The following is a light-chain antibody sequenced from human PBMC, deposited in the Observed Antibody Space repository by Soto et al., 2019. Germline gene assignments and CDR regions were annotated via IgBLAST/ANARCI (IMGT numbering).Light chain of an antibody. V-gene: IGKV3-20*01. CDR2: GAT. J-gene: IGKJ1*01. Sequence: EVVLTQSPGTLSLSPGERANLSCRASQRVSSNYLAWCQQKTGQAPRLLIYGATSRATCILDRFSGSGSVTVFTLTISRLEPEDFAVYYCQQYGSSPWTFGQGTKVDIK. CDR3: QQYGSSPWT. CDR1: QRVSSNY.